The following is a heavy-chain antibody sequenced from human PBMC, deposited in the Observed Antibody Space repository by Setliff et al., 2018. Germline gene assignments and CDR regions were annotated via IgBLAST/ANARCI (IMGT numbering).Heavy chain of an antibody. CDR3: ARSPANGGHDAFDI. Sequence: PGGSLRLSCAASGLPFSISSMHWVRQAPGKGLEWVSSISDSSFHIYYRDSVRGRFTISGDNAKNSLYLQMNSLRADDTAVFYCARSPANGGHDAFDIWGQGTMVTVSS. J-gene: IGHJ3*02. V-gene: IGHV3-21*01. D-gene: IGHD6-25*01. CDR2: ISDSSFHI. CDR1: GLPFSISS.